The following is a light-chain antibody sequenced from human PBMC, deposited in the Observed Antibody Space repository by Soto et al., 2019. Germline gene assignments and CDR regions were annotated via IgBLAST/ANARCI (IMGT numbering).Light chain of an antibody. Sequence: EIGMTQSPATLSVSPGERATLSCRASQSVNIYLALYQQKPGQAPMLLIFGASYRATGIPARFSGSGSGTEFNITISSLQSEDFAVYFCQQYDDWLRLTFGGGTKVDTK. CDR2: GAS. V-gene: IGKV3D-15*01. CDR1: QSVNIY. CDR3: QQYDDWLRLT. J-gene: IGKJ4*01.